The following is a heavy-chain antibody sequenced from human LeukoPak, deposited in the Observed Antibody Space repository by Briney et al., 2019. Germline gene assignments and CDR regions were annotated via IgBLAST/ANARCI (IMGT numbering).Heavy chain of an antibody. J-gene: IGHJ4*02. CDR3: ARGLYGSGSYYLDY. CDR2: INHSGST. Sequence: PSETLSLTCAVYGGSFSGYYWSWIRQPPGKGLEWIGEINHSGSTNYNPSLKSRVTISVDTSKNQFSLKLSSVTAVDTAVYYCARGLYGSGSYYLDYWGQGTLVTVSS. D-gene: IGHD3-10*01. CDR1: GGSFSGYY. V-gene: IGHV4-34*01.